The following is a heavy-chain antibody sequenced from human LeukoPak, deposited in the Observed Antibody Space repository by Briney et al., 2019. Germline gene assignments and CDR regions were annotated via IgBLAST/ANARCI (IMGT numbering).Heavy chain of an antibody. J-gene: IGHJ3*02. D-gene: IGHD5-18*01. CDR3: AKAQRGYSYGDDAFDI. Sequence: GGSLRLSCAASGLTFSSYGMHWVRQAPGKGLEWVAVISYDGSNKYYADSVKGRFTISRDNSKNTLYLQMNSLRAEDTAVYYCAKAQRGYSYGDDAFDIWGQGTMVTVSS. CDR2: ISYDGSNK. V-gene: IGHV3-30*18. CDR1: GLTFSSYG.